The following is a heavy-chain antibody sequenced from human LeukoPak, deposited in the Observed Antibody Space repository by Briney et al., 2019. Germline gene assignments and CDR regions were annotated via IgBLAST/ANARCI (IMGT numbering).Heavy chain of an antibody. V-gene: IGHV3-33*01. J-gene: IGHJ4*02. D-gene: IGHD3-3*01. Sequence: GRSLRLSCAASGFTFSSYGMHWVRQAPGKGLEWVAVIWYDGSNKYYADSVKGRFTISRDNAKNSLYLQMNSLRDEDTAVYYCVRDQFFSFDYWGQGTLVTVSS. CDR2: IWYDGSNK. CDR3: VRDQFFSFDY. CDR1: GFTFSSYG.